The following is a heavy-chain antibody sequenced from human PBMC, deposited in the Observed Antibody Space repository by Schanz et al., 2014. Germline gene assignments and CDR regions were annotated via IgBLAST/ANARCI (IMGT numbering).Heavy chain of an antibody. D-gene: IGHD3-10*01. CDR3: AREKYYDGSGSSIFYYYGMDV. J-gene: IGHJ6*02. Sequence: QVQLVQSGAEVKKPGASVKVSCKASGHPFTAYYMHWVRQAPGQGLEWVGWINPNSGGTNYPQRFQGRVTMTRDTSINTAYMELSRLGSDDTAVYYCAREKYYDGSGSSIFYYYGMDVWGQGTTVTVSS. CDR2: INPNSGGT. CDR1: GHPFTAYY. V-gene: IGHV1-2*02.